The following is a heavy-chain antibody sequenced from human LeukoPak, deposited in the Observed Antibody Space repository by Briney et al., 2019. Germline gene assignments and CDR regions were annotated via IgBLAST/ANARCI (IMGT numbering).Heavy chain of an antibody. V-gene: IGHV3-23*01. CDR1: GFTFSSYA. D-gene: IGHD3-16*01. J-gene: IGHJ3*02. CDR3: ARVQGGGNAFDI. CDR2: ISGSGGST. Sequence: GGSLRLSCAASGFTFSSYAMSWVRQAPGKGLEWVSAISGSGGSTYYADSVKGRFTISRDNSKNTLYLQMNSLRAEDTAVYYCARVQGGGNAFDIWGQGTMVTVSS.